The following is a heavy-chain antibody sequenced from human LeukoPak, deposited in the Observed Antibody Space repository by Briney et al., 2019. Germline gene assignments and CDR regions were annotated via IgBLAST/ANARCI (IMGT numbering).Heavy chain of an antibody. CDR3: ARDPCGGDCYFDY. D-gene: IGHD2-21*02. CDR1: GFTFSSYS. V-gene: IGHV3-21*01. J-gene: IGHJ4*02. Sequence: PGGSLRLSCAASGFTFSSYSMNWVRQAPGKGLEWVSSISSSSSYIYYADSVKGRSTISRDNAKNSLYLQMNCLRAEDTAVYYCARDPCGGDCYFDYWGQGTLVTVSS. CDR2: ISSSSSYI.